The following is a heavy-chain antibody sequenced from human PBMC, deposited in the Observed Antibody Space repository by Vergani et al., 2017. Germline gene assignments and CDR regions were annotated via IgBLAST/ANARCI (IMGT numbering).Heavy chain of an antibody. D-gene: IGHD4-11*01. CDR1: GFSFRGHG. V-gene: IGHV3-30*18. Sequence: QVHLVESGGGVVQPGRSLRLSCVASGFSFRGHGMHWVRQAPGKGLEWVAMISYDGDRIDYGDFAKGRFTISRDSSKTVYLQMNSLRVEDTAMYFCAKDLSYSTAWPHFDSRVRGTLVTVSS. CDR3: AKDLSYSTAWPHFDS. J-gene: IGHJ4*02. CDR2: ISYDGDRI.